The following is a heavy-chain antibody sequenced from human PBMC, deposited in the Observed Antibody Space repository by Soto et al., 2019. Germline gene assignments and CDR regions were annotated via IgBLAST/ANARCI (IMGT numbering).Heavy chain of an antibody. CDR3: ARDRKWDPRGVKAQQDDYFDL. CDR1: GGTFSSYA. Sequence: ASVKVSCKASGGTFSSYAISWVRQAPGQGLEWMGGIIPIFGTANYAQKFQGRVTITADKSTSTAYMELSSLRSEDTAVYYCARDRKWDPRGVKAQQDDYFDLWGQGTPVTVSS. CDR2: IIPIFGTA. V-gene: IGHV1-69*06. J-gene: IGHJ4*02. D-gene: IGHD1-26*01.